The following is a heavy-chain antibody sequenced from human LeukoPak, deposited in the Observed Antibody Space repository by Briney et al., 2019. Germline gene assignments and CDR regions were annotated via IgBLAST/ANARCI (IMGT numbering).Heavy chain of an antibody. CDR3: ARAPRSLDIVVVVAAVFDY. CDR1: GGTFSSYA. Sequence: ASVKVSCKASGGTFSSYAISWVRQAPGQGLEWMGIINPSGGSTSYAQKFQGRVTMTRDTSTSTVHMELSSLRSEDTAVYYCARAPRSLDIVVVVAAVFDYWGQGTLVTVSS. J-gene: IGHJ4*02. CDR2: INPSGGST. V-gene: IGHV1-46*01. D-gene: IGHD2-15*01.